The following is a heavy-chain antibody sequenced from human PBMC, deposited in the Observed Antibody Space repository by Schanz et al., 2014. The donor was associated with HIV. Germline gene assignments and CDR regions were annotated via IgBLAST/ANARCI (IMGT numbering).Heavy chain of an antibody. J-gene: IGHJ6*02. V-gene: IGHV1-18*01. Sequence: QAQLVQSGDEVKKPGASVEVSCKASGYNFMKYGINWVRRAPGQGLEWMGWITSDNGYKMVGQRFQGRVTVTTDTSTNTAYMELRSLRSDDTAVYYCARGEVPSLGMDVWGQGTTVTVSS. CDR1: GYNFMKYG. CDR2: ITSDNGYK. D-gene: IGHD1-26*01. CDR3: ARGEVPSLGMDV.